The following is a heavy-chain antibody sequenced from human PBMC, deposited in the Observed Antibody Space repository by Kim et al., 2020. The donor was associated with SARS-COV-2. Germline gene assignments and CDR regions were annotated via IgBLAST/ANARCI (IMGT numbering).Heavy chain of an antibody. CDR2: TT. J-gene: IGHJ4*02. V-gene: IGHV3-23*01. CDR3: VKGYSSSSFFY. Sequence: TTYYADSVKGRFTISRDNSRNTVYLQMNSLRAEDTALYFCVKGYSSSSFFYWGQGTLVTVSS. D-gene: IGHD2-2*01.